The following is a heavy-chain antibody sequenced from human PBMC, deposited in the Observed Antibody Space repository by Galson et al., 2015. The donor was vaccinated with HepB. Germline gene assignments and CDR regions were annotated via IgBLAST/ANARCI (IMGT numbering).Heavy chain of an antibody. D-gene: IGHD1-1*01. CDR1: GFTFNNYD. CDR3: ARESGTPGNWSFDL. Sequence: SLRLSCAASGFTFNNYDFHWVRQTAGKGLEWVSGIGTGGGPNYPDAVKGRFTISRENAQNSVFLQMNSLRDGDTAVYYCARESGTPGNWSFDLWGRGTVLIVSS. CDR2: IGTGGGP. V-gene: IGHV3-13*05. J-gene: IGHJ2*01.